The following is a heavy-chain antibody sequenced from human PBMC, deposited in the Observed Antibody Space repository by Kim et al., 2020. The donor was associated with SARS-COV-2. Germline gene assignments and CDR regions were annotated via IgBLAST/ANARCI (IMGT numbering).Heavy chain of an antibody. CDR2: IYYSGST. CDR3: ARHRDGYKFIFYFDY. D-gene: IGHD5-12*01. CDR1: GGSISSSSYY. V-gene: IGHV4-39*01. Sequence: SETLSLTCTVSGGSISSSSYYWGWIRQPPGKGLEWIGSIYYSGSTYYNPSLKSRVTISVDTSKNQFSLKLSSVTAADMAVYYCARHRDGYKFIFYFDYWGQGTLVTVSS. J-gene: IGHJ4*02.